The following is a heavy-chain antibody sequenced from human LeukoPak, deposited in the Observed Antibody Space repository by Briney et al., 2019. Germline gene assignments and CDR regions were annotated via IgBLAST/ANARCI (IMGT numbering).Heavy chain of an antibody. CDR3: ARDHDFWSGGYGMDV. V-gene: IGHV3-48*03. J-gene: IGHJ6*02. CDR1: GFSFSSYE. Sequence: GGSLRLSCAASGFSFSSYEMNWVRQAPGKGLEWVSYISSSGSTIYYADSVKGRFTISRDNAKNSLYLQMNSLRAEDTAVYYCARDHDFWSGGYGMDVWGQGTTVAVSS. D-gene: IGHD3-3*01. CDR2: ISSSGSTI.